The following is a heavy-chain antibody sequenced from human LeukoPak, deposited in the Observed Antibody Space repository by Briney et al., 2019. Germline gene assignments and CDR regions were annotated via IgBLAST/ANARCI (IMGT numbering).Heavy chain of an antibody. J-gene: IGHJ4*02. Sequence: GGSLRLSCAASGFTFNTYTMNWVRQAPGKGLEWVSYISGSSGIIDYADSVRGRFTISRDNAKNSLYLQMNSLRAEDTAVYYCARVRGDYWGQGTLVTVSS. CDR3: ARVRGDY. CDR1: GFTFNTYT. D-gene: IGHD3-10*01. V-gene: IGHV3-48*01. CDR2: ISGSSGII.